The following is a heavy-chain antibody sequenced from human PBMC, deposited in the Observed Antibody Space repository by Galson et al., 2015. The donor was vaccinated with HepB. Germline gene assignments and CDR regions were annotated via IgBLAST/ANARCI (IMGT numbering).Heavy chain of an antibody. V-gene: IGHV5-10-1*01. CDR3: ARHFYYDSSGYYSPWWFDP. CDR1: GYSFTSYW. J-gene: IGHJ5*02. Sequence: QSGAEVKKPGESLRISCKGSGYSFTSYWISWVRQMPGKGLEWMGRIDPSDSYTNYSPSFQGHVTISADKSISTAYLQWSSLKASDTAMYYCARHFYYDSSGYYSPWWFDPWGQGTLVTVSS. CDR2: IDPSDSYT. D-gene: IGHD3-22*01.